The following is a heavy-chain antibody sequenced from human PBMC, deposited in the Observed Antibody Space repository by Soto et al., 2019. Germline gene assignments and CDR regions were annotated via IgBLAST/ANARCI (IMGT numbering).Heavy chain of an antibody. CDR2: IYYSGST. CDR3: ARKATVTTCFDY. D-gene: IGHD4-17*01. V-gene: IGHV4-31*03. CDR1: GGSISSGGYY. J-gene: IGHJ4*02. Sequence: QVQLQESGPGPVKPSQTLSLTCTVSGGSISSGGYYWSWIRQHPGKGLEWIGYIYYSGSTYYNPSLKSRVTTSVDTSKNQFSLKLSSVTAADTAVYYCARKATVTTCFDYWGQGTLVSVSS.